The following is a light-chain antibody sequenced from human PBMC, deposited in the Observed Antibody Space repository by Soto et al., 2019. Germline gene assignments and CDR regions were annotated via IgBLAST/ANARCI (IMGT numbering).Light chain of an antibody. V-gene: IGKV3-15*01. CDR2: GAS. CDR1: QSVSSN. Sequence: EVVMTQYTATLSVSPGERATLSCRASQSVSSNLAWYQQKPGQAPRLLIYGASTRATGIPARFSGSGSGTEFTLTISSLQSEDFAVYYCQQYNNWPPATFGQGTLLEVK. CDR3: QQYNNWPPAT. J-gene: IGKJ5*01.